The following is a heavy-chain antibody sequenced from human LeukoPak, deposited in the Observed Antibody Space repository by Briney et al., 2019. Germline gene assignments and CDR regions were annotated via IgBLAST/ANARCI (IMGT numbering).Heavy chain of an antibody. CDR2: IKQDGSEK. J-gene: IGHJ4*02. Sequence: GGSLRLSCAASGFTFSSYWMSWVRQAPGKGLEWVANIKQDGSEKYYVDSAKGRFTISRDNAKNSLYLQMNSLRAEDTAVYYCARDIVVVPAAIPPYDWGQGTLVTVSS. CDR3: ARDIVVVPAAIPPYD. D-gene: IGHD2-2*01. CDR1: GFTFSSYW. V-gene: IGHV3-7*01.